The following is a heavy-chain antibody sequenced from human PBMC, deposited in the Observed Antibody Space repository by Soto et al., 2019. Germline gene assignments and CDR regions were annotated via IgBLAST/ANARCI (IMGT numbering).Heavy chain of an antibody. CDR3: AKGRDVDIVATSFNY. CDR2: ISWNSGSI. Sequence: EVQLVESGGGLVQPGRSLRLSCAASGFTFDDYAMHWVRQAPGKGLEWVSGISWNSGSIGYADSVKGRFTISRDNAKNSLYLQTINLRAEDTALYYCAKGRDVDIVATSFNYWGQGTLVTVSS. J-gene: IGHJ4*02. CDR1: GFTFDDYA. D-gene: IGHD5-12*01. V-gene: IGHV3-9*01.